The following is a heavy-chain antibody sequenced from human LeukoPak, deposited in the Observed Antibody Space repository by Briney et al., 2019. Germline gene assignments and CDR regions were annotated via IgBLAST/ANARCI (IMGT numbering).Heavy chain of an antibody. CDR3: AGKLGYCSSTSCPNWFDP. CDR2: IWYDGSNK. Sequence: GGSLRLSCAASGFTFSSYGMHWVRQAPGKGLEWVAVIWYDGSNKYYADSVKGRFTISRDNSKNTLYLQMNSLRAEDTAVYYCAGKLGYCSSTSCPNWFDPWGQGTLVTVSS. J-gene: IGHJ5*02. V-gene: IGHV3-33*01. CDR1: GFTFSSYG. D-gene: IGHD2-2*01.